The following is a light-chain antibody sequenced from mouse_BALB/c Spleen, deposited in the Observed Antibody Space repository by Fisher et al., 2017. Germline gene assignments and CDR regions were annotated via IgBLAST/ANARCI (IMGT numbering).Light chain of an antibody. CDR3: QQWSSNPPT. CDR2: STS. V-gene: IGKV4-61*01. CDR1: SSVSY. J-gene: IGKJ4*01. Sequence: IVMTQTPAIMSASPGEKVTISCSASSSVSYMYWYQQKPGSSPKLWIYSTSNLASGVPARFSGSGSGNSYSLTISSMEAEDAATYYCQQWSSNPPTFGSGTKLEIK.